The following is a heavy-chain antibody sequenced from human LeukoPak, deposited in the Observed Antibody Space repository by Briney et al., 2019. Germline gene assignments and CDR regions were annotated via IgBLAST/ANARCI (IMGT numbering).Heavy chain of an antibody. J-gene: IGHJ4*02. CDR3: ARTVGYSSGWYYFDY. D-gene: IGHD6-19*01. Sequence: GASVNVSCKASVYTFTGYYMHGVRQAPGQGREWMGWINPNSGGTNYAQKFQGRVTMTRDTSISTAYMELSRLRSDDTAVYYCARTVGYSSGWYYFDYWGQGTLVTVSS. CDR1: VYTFTGYY. CDR2: INPNSGGT. V-gene: IGHV1-2*02.